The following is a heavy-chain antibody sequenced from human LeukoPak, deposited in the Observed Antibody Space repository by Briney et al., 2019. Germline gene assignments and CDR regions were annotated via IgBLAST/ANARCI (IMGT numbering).Heavy chain of an antibody. J-gene: IGHJ6*03. CDR3: ARHFRSYYGSGKGYYMDV. CDR2: INHSGST. V-gene: IGHV4-34*01. Sequence: SETLSLTCAVYGGSFSGYYWSWIRQPPGKGLEWIGEINHSGSTNYNPSLKSRVTISVDTSKNQFSLKLSSVTAADTAVYYCARHFRSYYGSGKGYYMDVWGKGTTVTISS. CDR1: GGSFSGYY. D-gene: IGHD3-10*01.